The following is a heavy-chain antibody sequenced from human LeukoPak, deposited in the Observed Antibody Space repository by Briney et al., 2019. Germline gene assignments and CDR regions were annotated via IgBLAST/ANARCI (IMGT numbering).Heavy chain of an antibody. J-gene: IGHJ3*02. D-gene: IGHD4-23*01. CDR1: GYTFTSYA. CDR3: AREGGNSLDGAFDI. Sequence: ASVKVSCKVSGYTFTSYAMNWVRQAPGQGLEWMGWINTNTGNPTYAQGFTGRFVFSLDTSVSTAYLQISSLKAEDTAVYYCAREGGNSLDGAFDIWGQGTMVTVSS. V-gene: IGHV7-4-1*02. CDR2: INTNTGNP.